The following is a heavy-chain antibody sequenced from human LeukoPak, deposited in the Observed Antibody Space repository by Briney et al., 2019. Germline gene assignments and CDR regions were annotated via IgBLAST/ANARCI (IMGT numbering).Heavy chain of an antibody. V-gene: IGHV3-48*04. D-gene: IGHD4-23*01. J-gene: IGHJ4*02. Sequence: GGSLRLSCAASGFTFSSYSMKWVRQAPGKGLEWVSYISISGSTIHYADSVKGRFTISRDNAKNTMYLQLNSLRTEDAAVYYCAKIMFHGGHEIFDSWGQGTLVTVSS. CDR1: GFTFSSYS. CDR3: AKIMFHGGHEIFDS. CDR2: ISISGSTI.